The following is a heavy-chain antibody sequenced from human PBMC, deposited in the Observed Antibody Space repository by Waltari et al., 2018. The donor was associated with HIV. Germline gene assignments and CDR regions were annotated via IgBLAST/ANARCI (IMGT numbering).Heavy chain of an antibody. D-gene: IGHD3-9*01. V-gene: IGHV3-74*01. J-gene: IGHJ4*02. CDR1: GFTFSSYW. CDR2: VKSDGTIT. CDR3: ARDLVVLRYFDWLSTYFDY. Sequence: EVQLVESGGGLVQPGGSLRLSCAASGFTFSSYWMHWVRQAPGKGLVWRSRVKSDGTITTCGDSVKGGFTIPRDNAKNTLFLQMNSLRAEDTAIYYCARDLVVLRYFDWLSTYFDYWGQGTLVTVSS.